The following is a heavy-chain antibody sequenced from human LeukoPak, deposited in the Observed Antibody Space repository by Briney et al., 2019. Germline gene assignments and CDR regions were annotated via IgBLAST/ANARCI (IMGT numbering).Heavy chain of an antibody. CDR1: GGTFSSYA. J-gene: IGHJ3*02. V-gene: IGHV1-69*05. D-gene: IGHD6-6*01. CDR2: IIPIFGTA. CDR3: ARSPREGEQLDAFDI. Sequence: GASVKVSCKASGGTFSSYAISWVRQAPGQGLEWMGGIIPIFGTANYAQKFQGRVTITTDESTSTAYMELSSLRSEDTAVYYCARSPREGEQLDAFDIWGQGTMVTVSS.